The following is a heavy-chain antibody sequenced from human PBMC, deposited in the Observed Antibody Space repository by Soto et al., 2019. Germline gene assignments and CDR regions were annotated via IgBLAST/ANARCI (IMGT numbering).Heavy chain of an antibody. V-gene: IGHV3-21*01. Sequence: EVQLVESGGGLVKPGGSLRLSCAASGFTFSSYSMNWVRQAPGKGLEWVSSISSSSSYIYYADSVKGRFTISRDNAKNSLYLQMNSLRAEDTAVYYCARGRLDYDSSGYYTGGEYFQHWGQGTLVTVSS. CDR3: ARGRLDYDSSGYYTGGEYFQH. CDR2: ISSSSSYI. CDR1: GFTFSSYS. J-gene: IGHJ1*01. D-gene: IGHD3-22*01.